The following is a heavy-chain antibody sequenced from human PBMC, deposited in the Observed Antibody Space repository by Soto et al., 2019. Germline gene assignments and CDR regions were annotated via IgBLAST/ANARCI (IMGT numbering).Heavy chain of an antibody. J-gene: IGHJ4*02. CDR1: GGTFSSYA. D-gene: IGHD3-3*01. CDR2: IIPIFGTA. Sequence: SVKVSCKASGGTFSSYAISWVRQAPGQGLEWMGGIIPIFGTANYAQKFQGRVTIIADKSTSTAYMELSSLRSEDTAVYCCARGPRRYDFWSGYYDYWGQGTLVTVSS. V-gene: IGHV1-69*06. CDR3: ARGPRRYDFWSGYYDY.